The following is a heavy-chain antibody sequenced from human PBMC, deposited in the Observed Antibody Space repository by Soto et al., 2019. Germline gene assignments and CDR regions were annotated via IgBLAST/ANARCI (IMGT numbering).Heavy chain of an antibody. V-gene: IGHV5-51*01. D-gene: IGHD6-19*01. CDR1: GYSFTSYW. J-gene: IGHJ6*02. CDR3: ARQSVAGHYYYYGMDV. Sequence: GASLKISCKGSGYSFTSYWIGWVRQMPGKGLEWMGIIYPGDSDTRYSPSFQGQVTISADKSISTAYLQWSSLKASDTAMYYCARQSVAGHYYYYGMDVWGQGTTVTVSS. CDR2: IYPGDSDT.